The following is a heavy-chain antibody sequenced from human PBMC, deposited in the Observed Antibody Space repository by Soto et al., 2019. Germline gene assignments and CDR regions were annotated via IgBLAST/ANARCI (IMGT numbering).Heavy chain of an antibody. Sequence: EVQLLESGGGLVQPGGSLRLSCAASGFTFSSYAMSWVRQAPGKGLEWVSAISGSGGSTYYADSVKGRFTISRDNSKNTLYLQMNSLRAEDTAVYYCAQEGGSTTVTYYYCDYWGQGTLVNVSS. CDR1: GFTFSSYA. CDR3: AQEGGSTTVTYYYCDY. J-gene: IGHJ4*02. D-gene: IGHD4-17*01. CDR2: ISGSGGST. V-gene: IGHV3-23*01.